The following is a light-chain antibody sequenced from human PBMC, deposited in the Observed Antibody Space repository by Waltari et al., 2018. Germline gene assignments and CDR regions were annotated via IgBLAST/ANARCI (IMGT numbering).Light chain of an antibody. V-gene: IGKV1-39*01. CDR3: QQSYNAPAT. J-gene: IGKJ1*01. CDR2: SAS. Sequence: IQMTQSPSSLSASVGDRVTIACRASQNIDNYLNWYQQKPGEAPRLLIYSASSPQSGVPSRFTGSGSETDFALTIRGLQPEDSAIYYCQQSYNAPATFGQGTRVQVK. CDR1: QNIDNY.